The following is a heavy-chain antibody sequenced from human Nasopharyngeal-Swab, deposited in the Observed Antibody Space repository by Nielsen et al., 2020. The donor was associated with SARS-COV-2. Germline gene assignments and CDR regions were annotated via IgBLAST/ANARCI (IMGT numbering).Heavy chain of an antibody. CDR3: ARESGGSTVDY. CDR2: INTNTGNP. D-gene: IGHD1-1*01. Sequence: ASVKVSCKASGYTFRDYGISWVRQAPGQGLEWMGWINTNTGNPTYAQGFTGRFVFSLDTSVSTAYLQISSLKAEDTAVYYCARESGGSTVDYWGQGTLVTVSS. CDR1: GYTFRDYG. J-gene: IGHJ4*02. V-gene: IGHV7-4-1*02.